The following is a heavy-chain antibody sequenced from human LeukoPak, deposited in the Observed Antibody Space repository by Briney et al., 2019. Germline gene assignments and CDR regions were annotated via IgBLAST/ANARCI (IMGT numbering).Heavy chain of an antibody. CDR3: ARDGSSRSLQY. CDR1: GFTFSSYA. V-gene: IGHV3-23*03. J-gene: IGHJ1*01. CDR2: IHSDDR. Sequence: GGSLRLSCAASGFTFSSYAMSWVRQAPGKGLEWVSLIHSDDRYYADSVKGRFTISRDNSKNTLYLQMNSLRAEDTAVYYCARDGSSRSLQYWGQGTLVTVSS.